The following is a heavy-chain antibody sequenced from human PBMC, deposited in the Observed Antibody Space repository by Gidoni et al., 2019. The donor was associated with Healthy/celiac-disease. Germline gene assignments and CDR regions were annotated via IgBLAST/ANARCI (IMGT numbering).Heavy chain of an antibody. V-gene: IGHV3-30-3*01. CDR2: ISYDGSNK. CDR3: ARDSVVSRGGPSSSIDY. Sequence: QVQLVESGGGVVQPGSSLRLSCASCGFSFSRYAMHWVRQAPGKGLEWVAVISYDGSNKYYADSVKGRFTISRDNSKNTLYLQMNSLRAEDTAVYYCARDSVVSRGGPSSSIDYWGQGTLVTVSS. J-gene: IGHJ4*02. CDR1: GFSFSRYA. D-gene: IGHD1-26*01.